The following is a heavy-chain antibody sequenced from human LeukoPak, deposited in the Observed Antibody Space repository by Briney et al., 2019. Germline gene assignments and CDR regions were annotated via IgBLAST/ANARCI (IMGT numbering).Heavy chain of an antibody. CDR1: GFTFSDYG. CDR2: IWYDGSKK. D-gene: IGHD1-1*01. Sequence: GGSLRLSCAASGFTFSDYGIHWVRQAPGQGLEWVALIWYDGSKKYYADSVKGRFTISRDNSKNTLYLQMNSLRAEDTAVYYCARDAGIESPRYYFDYWGQGTLVTVSS. CDR3: ARDAGIESPRYYFDY. J-gene: IGHJ4*02. V-gene: IGHV3-33*01.